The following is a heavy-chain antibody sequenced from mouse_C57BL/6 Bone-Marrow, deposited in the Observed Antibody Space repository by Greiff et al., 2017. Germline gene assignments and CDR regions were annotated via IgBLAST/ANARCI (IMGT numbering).Heavy chain of an antibody. J-gene: IGHJ1*03. CDR2: IDPSDSYT. CDR3: ASLYGWYFDV. Sequence: QVQLQQPGAELVMPGASVKLSCKASGYTFTSYWMHWVKQRPGQGLEWIGEIDPSDSYTNYNQKFKGKSTLTVDKSSSTAYMQLSSLTSEDSAVYYCASLYGWYFDVWGTGTTVTVSS. CDR1: GYTFTSYW. D-gene: IGHD1-1*02. V-gene: IGHV1-69*01.